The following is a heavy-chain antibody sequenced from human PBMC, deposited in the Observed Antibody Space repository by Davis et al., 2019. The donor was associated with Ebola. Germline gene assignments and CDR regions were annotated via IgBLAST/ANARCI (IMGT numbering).Heavy chain of an antibody. J-gene: IGHJ4*02. CDR2: IYPADSDT. CDR1: GYRFPNSW. V-gene: IGHV5-51*01. CDR3: ARHSSDYFPFDS. D-gene: IGHD3-22*01. Sequence: GESLKISCKGSGYRFPNSWIGWVRQMPGRGLEWMGSIYPADSDTKYSPSLQGQVTISADTSISTAFLPWSSLKASDTAIYYCARHSSDYFPFDSWGQGTLVTVSS.